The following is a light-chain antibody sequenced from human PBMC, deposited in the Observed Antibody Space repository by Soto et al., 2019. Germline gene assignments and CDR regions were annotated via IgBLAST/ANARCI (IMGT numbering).Light chain of an antibody. CDR2: DAS. CDR1: QSVGSK. V-gene: IGKV3-11*01. CDR3: QQRSNWPIT. Sequence: EIVLTQSPATLSLSPGERVTLSCRASQSVGSKLAWFQQKPGQAPRLLIYDASNRATGIPARFSGSGSGTDLTVTVSSLEPEDFAVYYCQQRSNWPITFGQGTRLEIK. J-gene: IGKJ5*01.